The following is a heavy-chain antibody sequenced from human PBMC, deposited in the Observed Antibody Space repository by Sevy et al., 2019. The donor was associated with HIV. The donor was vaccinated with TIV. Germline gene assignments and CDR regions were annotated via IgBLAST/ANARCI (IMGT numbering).Heavy chain of an antibody. Sequence: GSLRLSCAASGFTFSSYWMSWVRQAPGKGLEWVANIKQDGSEKYYVDSVKGRFIISRDNAKNSLYLQMNSLRAEDTAVYYCARVLYYDFWSGYYFMGLDYWGQGTLVTVSS. V-gene: IGHV3-7*01. D-gene: IGHD3-3*01. CDR1: GFTFSSYW. CDR2: IKQDGSEK. CDR3: ARVLYYDFWSGYYFMGLDY. J-gene: IGHJ4*02.